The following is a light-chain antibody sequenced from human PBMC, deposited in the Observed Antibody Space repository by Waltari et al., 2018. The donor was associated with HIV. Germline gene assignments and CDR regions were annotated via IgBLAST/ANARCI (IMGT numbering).Light chain of an antibody. Sequence: TVLTQSPGTLSLSPGERATLSCRASQSISNRVAWYQQKPGQAPRLLIYDASNRASAIPARFSGSGSGTDFTLTISGLEPEDVAVYYCQHRASWPLTFGGGTKVEIK. CDR1: QSISNR. CDR3: QHRASWPLT. J-gene: IGKJ4*01. CDR2: DAS. V-gene: IGKV3-11*01.